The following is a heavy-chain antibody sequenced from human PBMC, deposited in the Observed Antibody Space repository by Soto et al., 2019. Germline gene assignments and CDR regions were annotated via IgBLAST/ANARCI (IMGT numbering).Heavy chain of an antibody. Sequence: GGSLRLSCAASGFTFSSYGMHWVRQAPGKGLEWVAVISYDGSNKYYADSVKGRFTISRDNSKNTLYLQMNSLRAEDTAVYYCAKEFDYYGSGSYYYWGQGTLVTVSS. CDR1: GFTFSSYG. D-gene: IGHD3-10*01. J-gene: IGHJ4*02. V-gene: IGHV3-30*18. CDR3: AKEFDYYGSGSYYY. CDR2: ISYDGSNK.